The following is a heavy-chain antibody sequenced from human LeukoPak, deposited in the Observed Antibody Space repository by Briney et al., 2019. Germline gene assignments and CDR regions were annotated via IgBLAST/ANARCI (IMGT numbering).Heavy chain of an antibody. J-gene: IGHJ6*03. D-gene: IGHD1-26*01. Sequence: GGSLRLSCAASGFTFSSYGIHWVRQAPGKGLEWVAFIRYDGTNNYYADSVKGRFTISRDNSKNTLDLQMNSLRAEDTAVYYCAKAGGSYYPYYYMDVWGTGTTVTVSS. V-gene: IGHV3-30*02. CDR1: GFTFSSYG. CDR2: IRYDGTNN. CDR3: AKAGGSYYPYYYMDV.